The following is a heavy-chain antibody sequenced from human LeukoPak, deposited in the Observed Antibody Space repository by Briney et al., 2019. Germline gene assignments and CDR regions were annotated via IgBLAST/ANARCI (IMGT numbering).Heavy chain of an antibody. V-gene: IGHV3-30*18. CDR1: GFTFSSYG. CDR3: AKDRVHYYGSSFDY. D-gene: IGHD3-10*01. J-gene: IGHJ4*02. CDR2: ISYDGSNK. Sequence: GGSLRLSCAASGFTFSSYGMHWVRQAPGKGLEWVAVISYDGSNKYYADSVKGRFTISRDNSKNTLYLQMNSLRAEDTAVYYCAKDRVHYYGSSFDYWGQGTLVTVSS.